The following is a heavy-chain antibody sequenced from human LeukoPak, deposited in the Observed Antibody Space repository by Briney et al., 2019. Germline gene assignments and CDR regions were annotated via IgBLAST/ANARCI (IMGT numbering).Heavy chain of an antibody. J-gene: IGHJ5*02. CDR2: INHSGST. V-gene: IGHV4-34*01. Sequence: SETLSLTCAVYGGSFSGYYWSWIRQPPGKGLEWIGEINHSGSTNYNPSLKSRVTISVDTSKNQFSLKLSSVTAADTTLHYCARDGFWTVTYYWFDTWGQGTLVTVSS. D-gene: IGHD3-3*01. CDR1: GGSFSGYY. CDR3: ARDGFWTVTYYWFDT.